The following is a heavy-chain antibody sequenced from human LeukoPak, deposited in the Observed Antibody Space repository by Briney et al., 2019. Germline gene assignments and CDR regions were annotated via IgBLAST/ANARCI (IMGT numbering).Heavy chain of an antibody. CDR1: GGSFSGYY. Sequence: SETLSLTCAVYGGSFSGYYWSWIRQPPGKGLEWIGEINHSGSANYNPSLKSRVTISVDTSKNHFSLKLSSVTAVDTAVYYCARDRYDILTGYYMYFDYWGQGSLVTVSS. D-gene: IGHD3-9*01. V-gene: IGHV4-34*01. CDR3: ARDRYDILTGYYMYFDY. J-gene: IGHJ4*02. CDR2: INHSGSA.